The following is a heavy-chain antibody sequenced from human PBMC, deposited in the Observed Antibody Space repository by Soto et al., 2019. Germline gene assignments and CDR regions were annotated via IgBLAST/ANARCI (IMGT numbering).Heavy chain of an antibody. CDR3: ARRLARVDYYDSSGYYYPRTSRRWFDP. V-gene: IGHV4-39*01. CDR2: IYYSGST. CDR1: GGSISSSSYY. J-gene: IGHJ5*02. Sequence: QLQLQESGPGLVKPSETLSLTCTVSGGSISSSSYYWGWIRQPPGKGLEWIGSIYYSGSTYYNPSLKSRVTISVDTSKNQFSLKLRSVTAADTAVYYCARRLARVDYYDSSGYYYPRTSRRWFDPWGQGTLVTVSS. D-gene: IGHD3-22*01.